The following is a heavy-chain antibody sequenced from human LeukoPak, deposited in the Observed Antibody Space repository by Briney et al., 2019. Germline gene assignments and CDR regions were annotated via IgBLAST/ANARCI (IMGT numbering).Heavy chain of an antibody. V-gene: IGHV3-30*04. CDR2: ISDDGSNK. J-gene: IGHJ4*02. D-gene: IGHD3-10*01. Sequence: GGSLRLSCVASGFTFSSYALHWVRQAPGKGLEWVAVISDDGSNKYYADSVKGRFTISRDNSKNTLYLQMNSLRAEDTAVYYCAKDLLLSFDYWGQGTLVTVSS. CDR1: GFTFSSYA. CDR3: AKDLLLSFDY.